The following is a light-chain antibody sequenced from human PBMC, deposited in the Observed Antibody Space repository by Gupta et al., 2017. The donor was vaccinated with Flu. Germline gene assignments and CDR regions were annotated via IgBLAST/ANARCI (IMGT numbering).Light chain of an antibody. CDR3: QQYYSYPR. CDR2: AAS. CDR1: QGISSY. Sequence: SPSSFSASTGDRVTITCRASQGISSYLAWYQQKPGKAPKLLIYAASTLQSGVPSRFSGSGSGTDFTLTISCLQSEDFATYYCQQYYSYPRFGQGTKVEIK. J-gene: IGKJ1*01. V-gene: IGKV1-8*01.